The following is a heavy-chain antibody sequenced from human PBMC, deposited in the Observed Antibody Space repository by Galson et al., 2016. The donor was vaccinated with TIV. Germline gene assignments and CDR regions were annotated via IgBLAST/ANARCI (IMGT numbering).Heavy chain of an antibody. J-gene: IGHJ6*03. CDR1: GYTFTGYY. CDR3: ARVRRGGYGRSSGNYYYYMDV. V-gene: IGHV1-2*02. D-gene: IGHD6-6*01. CDR2: VNPESGDT. Sequence: SVKVSCKASGYTFTGYYIHWLRQAPGQGPAWMGWVNPESGDTKYAQEFKGRVTMTRDTSSGTAYMELSSLRLEDTAVYYCARVRRGGYGRSSGNYYYYMDVWGEGTTVTVSS.